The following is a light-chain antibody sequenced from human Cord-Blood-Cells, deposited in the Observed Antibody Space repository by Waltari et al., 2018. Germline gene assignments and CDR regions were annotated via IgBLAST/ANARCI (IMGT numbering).Light chain of an antibody. J-gene: IGKJ2*01. Sequence: DIQMTQSPSSPSASVGDRVTITCRASQSISSYLNWYQQKPGKAPKLLIYAASSLQSGVPSRFSGSGSGTDFTLTISSLQPEDFATYYCQQSYSTLLFGQGTKLEIK. V-gene: IGKV1-39*01. CDR3: QQSYSTLL. CDR1: QSISSY. CDR2: AAS.